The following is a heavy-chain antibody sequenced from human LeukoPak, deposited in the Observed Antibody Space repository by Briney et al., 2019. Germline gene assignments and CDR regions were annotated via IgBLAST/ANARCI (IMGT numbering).Heavy chain of an antibody. V-gene: IGHV3-23*01. J-gene: IGHJ4*02. CDR3: AEGDGYRSYYFDY. D-gene: IGHD5-24*01. Sequence: GGSLRLSCAASGFTFSSYAMSWVRQAPGKGLEWVSAISGSGGSTYYADSVKGRFTISRDNSKNTLYLQMNSLRAEDTAVYYCAEGDGYRSYYFDYWGQGTLVTVSS. CDR2: ISGSGGST. CDR1: GFTFSSYA.